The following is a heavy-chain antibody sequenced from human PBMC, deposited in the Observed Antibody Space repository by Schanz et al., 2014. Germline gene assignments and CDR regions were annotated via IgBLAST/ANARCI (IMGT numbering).Heavy chain of an antibody. Sequence: LRLSCAASGFSFSSYAIGWVRQARGKGLEWVSAMNESHSTIYYAESVRGRFTNSRDNAEKTMFLQMNSLRAEDTEVYYCARKVVATIGGYYDNWGQGILVIVSS. CDR3: ARKVVATIGGYYDN. V-gene: IGHV3-23*01. CDR1: GFSFSSYA. J-gene: IGHJ4*02. CDR2: MNESHSTI. D-gene: IGHD5-12*01.